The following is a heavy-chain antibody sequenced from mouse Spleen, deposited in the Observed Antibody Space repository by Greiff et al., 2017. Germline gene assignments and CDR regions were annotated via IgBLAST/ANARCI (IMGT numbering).Heavy chain of an antibody. J-gene: IGHJ4*01. CDR2: ISYDGSN. Sequence: EVKLEESGPGLVKPSQSLSLTCSVTGYSITSGYYWNWIRQFPGNKLEWMGYISYDGSNNYNPSLKNRISITRDTSKNQFFLKLNSVTTEDTATYYCASYGYAMDYWGQGTSVTVSS. V-gene: IGHV3-6*01. CDR3: ASYGYAMDY. D-gene: IGHD1-1*01. CDR1: GYSITSGYY.